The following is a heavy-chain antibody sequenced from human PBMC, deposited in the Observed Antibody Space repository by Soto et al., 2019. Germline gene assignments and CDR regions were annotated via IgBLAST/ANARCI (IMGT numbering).Heavy chain of an antibody. CDR2: ISGSGGST. D-gene: IGHD5-12*01. V-gene: IGHV3-23*01. CDR1: GFTFSSYV. CDR3: AAWGYNGLLDY. Sequence: PGGSLRLSCAASGFTFSSYVMSWVRQAPGRGLEWVSGISGSGGSTYYADSVKGRFTISRDNSKNTLYVQMNSLRAEDTAVYYCAAWGYNGLLDYWGQGILVTVSS. J-gene: IGHJ4*02.